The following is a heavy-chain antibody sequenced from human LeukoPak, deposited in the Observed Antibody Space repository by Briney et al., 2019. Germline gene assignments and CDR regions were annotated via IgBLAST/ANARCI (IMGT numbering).Heavy chain of an antibody. CDR2: ISGSGGST. CDR1: GFTFSSYA. CDR3: AKDRVIADHGEIDY. Sequence: GGSLRLSCAASGFTFSSYAMSWVRQAPGKGLEWDSAISGSGGSTYYADSVKGRFTISGDNSKNTLYLQMNSLRAEDTAVYYCAKDRVIADHGEIDYWGQGTLVTVSS. V-gene: IGHV3-23*01. J-gene: IGHJ4*02. D-gene: IGHD2-21*01.